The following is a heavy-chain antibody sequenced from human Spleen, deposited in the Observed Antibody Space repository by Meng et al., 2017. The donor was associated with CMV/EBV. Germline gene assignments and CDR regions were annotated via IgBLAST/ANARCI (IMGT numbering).Heavy chain of an antibody. V-gene: IGHV4-39*01. CDR2: IFSRGST. CDR1: GDSIISTSYY. Sequence: SETLSLTCTVSGDSIISTSYYWDWIRQPPGKGLEWIGNIFSRGSTNYNPSLKSRVTISVDTSKNQFSLRLSSVTAADTAVYYCARSYRYTGYFDYWGQGMLVTVSS. J-gene: IGHJ4*02. CDR3: ARSYRYTGYFDY. D-gene: IGHD5-18*01.